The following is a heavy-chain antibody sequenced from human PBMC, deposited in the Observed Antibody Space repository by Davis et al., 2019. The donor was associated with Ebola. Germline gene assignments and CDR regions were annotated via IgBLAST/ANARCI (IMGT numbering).Heavy chain of an antibody. J-gene: IGHJ4*02. Sequence: ASVKVSCKASGYTFTSYGISWVRQAPGQGLEWMGWISAYNGNTNYAQKLQGRVTMTTDTSTSTAYMELRSLRSDETAVYYCAREVGDGYNPYYFDYWGQGTLVTVSS. V-gene: IGHV1-18*01. CDR1: GYTFTSYG. D-gene: IGHD5-24*01. CDR3: AREVGDGYNPYYFDY. CDR2: ISAYNGNT.